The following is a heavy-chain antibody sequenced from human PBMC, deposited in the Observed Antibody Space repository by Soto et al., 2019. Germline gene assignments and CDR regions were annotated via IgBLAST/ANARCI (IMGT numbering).Heavy chain of an antibody. J-gene: IGHJ3*01. D-gene: IGHD3-3*01. V-gene: IGHV1-3*01. Sequence: QVQLVQSGAELKKPGASVNISCQASGFTFSDTLINWVRQGPGQRLEWMGWINPANGNTRYSEPFQGRVTISSLSSASTAYVALRDLTSEDTAVYYCARDTVSVGPRANDAFDVWGQGTMITVSS. CDR3: ARDTVSVGPRANDAFDV. CDR1: GFTFSDTL. CDR2: INPANGNT.